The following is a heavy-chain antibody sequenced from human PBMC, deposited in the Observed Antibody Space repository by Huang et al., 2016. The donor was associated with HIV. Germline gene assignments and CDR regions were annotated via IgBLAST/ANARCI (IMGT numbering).Heavy chain of an antibody. CDR3: ARERMMSWLDDHDAFDI. CDR1: GGSCIGYY. V-gene: IGHV4-34*01. D-gene: IGHD1-1*01. CDR2: INHSGRI. Sequence: QVQLQQWGAGLLKPSETLSLPCAVYGGSCIGYYGSWIRQSPGKGLEWIGEINHSGRINHNPSLKIRLTISVDTSKNQFSLKLSSVTAADTAVYYCARERMMSWLDDHDAFDIWGQGTMVTVSS. J-gene: IGHJ3*02.